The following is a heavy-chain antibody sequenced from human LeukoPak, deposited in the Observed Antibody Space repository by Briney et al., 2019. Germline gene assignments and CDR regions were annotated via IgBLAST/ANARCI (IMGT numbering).Heavy chain of an antibody. V-gene: IGHV3-48*03. Sequence: GGSLRLSCVASGFTFSSSDMNWVCQAPGKGLEWVSYISSSGSIIYYADSVKGRFIISRDNAKNSLYLHMNSLRAEDTAVYYCARDVSYHGMDVWGQGTTVTVSS. CDR1: GFTFSSSD. CDR2: ISSSGSII. D-gene: IGHD5/OR15-5a*01. J-gene: IGHJ6*02. CDR3: ARDVSYHGMDV.